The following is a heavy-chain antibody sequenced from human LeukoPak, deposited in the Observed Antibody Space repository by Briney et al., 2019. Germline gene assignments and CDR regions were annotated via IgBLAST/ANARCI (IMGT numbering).Heavy chain of an antibody. CDR2: MWYDGSKK. CDR1: GFILNNYG. V-gene: IGHV3-33*01. J-gene: IGHJ4*02. Sequence: GGSLRLSCAASGFILNNYGMHWVRQAPGKGLEWVALMWYDGSKKYYADSVKGRFTISRDNSKNTLYLQMNSLGAEDTAVYYCARGPYYFDYWGQGTLVTVSS. CDR3: ARGPYYFDY.